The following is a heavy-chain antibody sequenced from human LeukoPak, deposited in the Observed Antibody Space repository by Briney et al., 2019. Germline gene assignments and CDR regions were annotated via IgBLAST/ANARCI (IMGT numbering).Heavy chain of an antibody. Sequence: GGSLRLSCAASEFTFSSYAMHWVRQAPGKGLEWVAVTSYDGSIKKYADSVKGRFTISRDNSKNTLFLQMNSLRPEDTALYYCAREITIFGVVIQRYDAFDIWGQGTMVTVSS. CDR3: AREITIFGVVIQRYDAFDI. J-gene: IGHJ3*02. CDR1: EFTFSSYA. CDR2: TSYDGSIK. V-gene: IGHV3-30-3*01. D-gene: IGHD3-3*01.